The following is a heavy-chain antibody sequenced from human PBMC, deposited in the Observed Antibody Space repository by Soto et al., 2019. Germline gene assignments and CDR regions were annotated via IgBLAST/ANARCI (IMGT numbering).Heavy chain of an antibody. CDR2: ISYDGSNK. Sequence: QVQLVESGGGVVQPGRSLRLSCAASGFTFSSYGMHWVRQALGKGLEWVAVISYDGSNKYYADSVKGRFTISRDNSKNTLYLQMNSQRAEDTAVYYCAKTEGGSGAFDYWGQGTLVTVSS. CDR1: GFTFSSYG. J-gene: IGHJ4*02. D-gene: IGHD1-26*01. CDR3: AKTEGGSGAFDY. V-gene: IGHV3-30*18.